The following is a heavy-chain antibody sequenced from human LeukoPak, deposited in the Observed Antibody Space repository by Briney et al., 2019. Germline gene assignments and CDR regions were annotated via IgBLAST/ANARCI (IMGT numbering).Heavy chain of an antibody. Sequence: SQTLSLTCTASGGSISSGGYYWSWIRQHPGKGLEWIGYIYYSGSTYYNPSLKSRVTISVDTSKNQFSLKLSSVTAADTAVYYCARAGQLPFDYWGQGTLVTVSS. CDR3: ARAGQLPFDY. V-gene: IGHV4-31*03. D-gene: IGHD2-2*01. J-gene: IGHJ4*02. CDR1: GGSISSGGYY. CDR2: IYYSGST.